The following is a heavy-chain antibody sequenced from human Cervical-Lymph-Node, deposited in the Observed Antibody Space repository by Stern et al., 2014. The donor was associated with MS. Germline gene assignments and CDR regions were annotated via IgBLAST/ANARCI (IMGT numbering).Heavy chain of an antibody. D-gene: IGHD5-12*01. V-gene: IGHV1-69*01. CDR3: ARGYSGSDRLIYNYSLDV. Sequence: QVTLVQSGAAVKKPGSSVKVSCKASGDSFYSFSFSWVRQAPGQGLEWMGGFMPILGTGNYAQKFQDRVTINADESTRTAYMEVRSLRSEDTAVYYCARGYSGSDRLIYNYSLDVWGQGTSVTVSS. CDR1: GDSFYSFS. CDR2: FMPILGTG. J-gene: IGHJ6*02.